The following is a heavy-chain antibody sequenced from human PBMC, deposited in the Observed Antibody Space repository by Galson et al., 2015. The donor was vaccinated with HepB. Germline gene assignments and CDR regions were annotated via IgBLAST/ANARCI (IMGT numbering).Heavy chain of an antibody. CDR1: KFIFRNYN. D-gene: IGHD6-19*01. CDR3: ARDWGIAVSGTWWFDP. J-gene: IGHJ5*02. Sequence: SLRLSCAASKFIFRNYNMNWVRQTPGKGMEWVASISYNSDDINYADSVKGRFTISRDNAKNSLYLQMNSLRAEDTAVYYCARDWGIAVSGTWWFDPWGQGTLVTVSS. CDR2: ISYNSDDI. V-gene: IGHV3-21*06.